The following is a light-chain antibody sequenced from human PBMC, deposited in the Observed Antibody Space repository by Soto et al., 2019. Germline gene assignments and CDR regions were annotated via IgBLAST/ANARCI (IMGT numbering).Light chain of an antibody. CDR3: QQANSFPFT. V-gene: IGKV1D-12*01. J-gene: IGKJ4*01. CDR1: QGISSW. CDR2: AAS. Sequence: IQMTQSPSSVSASVGDRVTITCRASQGISSWLGWYQQKPGKAPKLLIYAASSLQSGVPSRFSGSGSGTDVTLPISSLQAEDFATSYCQQANSFPFTFGGGTKVEIK.